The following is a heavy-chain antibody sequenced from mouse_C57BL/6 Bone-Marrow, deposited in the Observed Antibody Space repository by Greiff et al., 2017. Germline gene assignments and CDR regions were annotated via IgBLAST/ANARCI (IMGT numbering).Heavy chain of an antibody. Sequence: VQLQQSGPELVKPGASVKISCKASGYTFTDYYMNWVKQSHGKSLEWIGDINPNNGGTSYNQKFKGKATLTVDKSSSTAYMELRSLTSEDSAVYDCARNAYYSNSYYAMDYWGQGTSVTVSS. D-gene: IGHD2-5*01. CDR1: GYTFTDYY. CDR2: INPNNGGT. J-gene: IGHJ4*01. CDR3: ARNAYYSNSYYAMDY. V-gene: IGHV1-26*01.